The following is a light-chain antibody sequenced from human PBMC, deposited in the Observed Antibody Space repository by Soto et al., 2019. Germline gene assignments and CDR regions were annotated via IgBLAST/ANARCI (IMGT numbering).Light chain of an antibody. V-gene: IGKV3-15*01. J-gene: IGKJ4*01. CDR3: QQYTSWPLT. Sequence: EIVMTQSPATLSVSPGERATLSCRASQSVYSNLDWYQQKPGQAPGLLIYAASTRATGIPARFSGSGSGTDFTLTIRSLQSGEVAVYSCQQYTSWPLTFGGGTKVEI. CDR2: AAS. CDR1: QSVYSN.